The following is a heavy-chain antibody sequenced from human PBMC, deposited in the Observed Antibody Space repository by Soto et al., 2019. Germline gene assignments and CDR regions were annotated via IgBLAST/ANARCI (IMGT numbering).Heavy chain of an antibody. CDR2: INPSGGST. CDR3: ARDNWNYVHYYYYGMDV. CDR1: GYTFTSYY. D-gene: IGHD1-7*01. Sequence: ASVKVSCKGSGYTFTSYYMHWLLQSPLQGLEWMGIINPSGGSTSCAQKFQGRVTMTRDTSTSTVYMELSSLRSEDTAVYYCARDNWNYVHYYYYGMDVWGQGTTVTVSS. J-gene: IGHJ6*02. V-gene: IGHV1-46*01.